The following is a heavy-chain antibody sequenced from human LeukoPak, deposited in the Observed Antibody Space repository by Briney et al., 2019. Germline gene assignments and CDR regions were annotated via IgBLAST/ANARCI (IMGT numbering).Heavy chain of an antibody. CDR2: IYYSGST. J-gene: IGHJ4*02. Sequence: SETLSLTCTVSGGSISSYYWSWIRQPPGKGLEWIGYIYYSGSTNYNPSLKSRVTISVGTSKNQFSLKLSSVTAADTAVYYCARRYDSSGYYNQGVFDYWGQGTLVTVSS. CDR3: ARRYDSSGYYNQGVFDY. V-gene: IGHV4-59*08. CDR1: GGSISSYY. D-gene: IGHD3-22*01.